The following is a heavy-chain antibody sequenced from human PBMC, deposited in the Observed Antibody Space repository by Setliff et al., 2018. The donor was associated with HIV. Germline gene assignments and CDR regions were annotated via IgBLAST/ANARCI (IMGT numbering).Heavy chain of an antibody. CDR2: VDPEDNNP. CDR1: GFTFTDFY. CDR3: ETDDYYGSGTHWRGVP. V-gene: IGHV1-69-2*01. D-gene: IGHD3-10*01. J-gene: IGHJ5*02. Sequence: ASVKVSCKASGFTFTDFYFHWVQQAPGKGLEWVGRVDPEDNNPTYAEKFRDRVPISADTSTNTAYLELRSLRSEDTAVYYCETDDYYGSGTHWRGVPWGQGTLVTVSS.